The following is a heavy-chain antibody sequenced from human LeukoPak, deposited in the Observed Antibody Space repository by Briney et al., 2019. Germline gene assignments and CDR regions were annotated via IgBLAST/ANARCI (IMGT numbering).Heavy chain of an antibody. Sequence: ASVKVSCKASGYTFINYYMHWVRQAPGQGLEWLGIINLSGGSTHYPQKFQDRVTMTRDTSTSTVYMELSSLRSEDTAVYYCARDLDYGEKSEDYWGQGTLVTVSS. CDR3: ARDLDYGEKSEDY. V-gene: IGHV1-46*01. D-gene: IGHD4/OR15-4a*01. CDR1: GYTFINYY. CDR2: INLSGGST. J-gene: IGHJ4*02.